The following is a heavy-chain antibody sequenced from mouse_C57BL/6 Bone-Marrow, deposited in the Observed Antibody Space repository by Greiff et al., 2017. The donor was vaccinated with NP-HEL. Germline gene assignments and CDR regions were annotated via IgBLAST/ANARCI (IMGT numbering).Heavy chain of an antibody. J-gene: IGHJ1*03. D-gene: IGHD1-1*01. CDR2: IHPNSGST. V-gene: IGHV1-64*01. CDR3: ASRGNLLLRLRYFDV. Sequence: QVQLQQPGAELVKPGASVKLSCKASGYTFTSYWMHWVKQRPGQGLEWIGMIHPNSGSTNYNEKFKSKATLTVDKSSSTAYMQLSSLTSEDSAVYDCASRGNLLLRLRYFDVWGTGTTVTVSS. CDR1: GYTFTSYW.